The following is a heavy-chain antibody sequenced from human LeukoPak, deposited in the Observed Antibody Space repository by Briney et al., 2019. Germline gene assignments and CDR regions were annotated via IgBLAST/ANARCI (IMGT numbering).Heavy chain of an antibody. CDR1: GFTFSSYA. CDR3: GGLEGKMFFGVVITDYFDY. Sequence: SGGSLRLSCAASGFTFSSYAMHWVRQAPGKGLEWVAVISYDGSNKYYADSVKGRFTISRDNSKNTLYLQMNSLRAEDTVVYYCGGLEGKMFFGVVITDYFDYWGQETLVTVSS. CDR2: ISYDGSNK. D-gene: IGHD3-3*01. J-gene: IGHJ4*02. V-gene: IGHV3-30-3*01.